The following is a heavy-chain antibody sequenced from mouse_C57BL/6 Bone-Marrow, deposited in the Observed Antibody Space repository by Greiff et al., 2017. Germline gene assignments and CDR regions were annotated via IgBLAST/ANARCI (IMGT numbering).Heavy chain of an antibody. CDR2: IDPENGDT. CDR3: TSFYGSSNWYFDV. Sequence: EVQLQQSGAELVRPGASVKLSCTASGFNIKDDYMHWVKQRPEQGLEWIGWIDPENGDTAYASKFQGKATITADTSSNTAYLQLSSLTSEDTAVYYCTSFYGSSNWYFDVWGTGTTVTVSS. V-gene: IGHV14-4*01. J-gene: IGHJ1*03. D-gene: IGHD1-1*01. CDR1: GFNIKDDY.